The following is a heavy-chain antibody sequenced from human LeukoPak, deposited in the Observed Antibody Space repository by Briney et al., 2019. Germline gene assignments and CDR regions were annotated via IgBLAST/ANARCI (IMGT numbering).Heavy chain of an antibody. CDR3: ARDVVRGVNDY. V-gene: IGHV4-39*07. Sequence: SETLSLTCTVSGGSISSSSYYWGWIRQPPGKGLEWVGNIYYSGSTYYNPSLKSPVTISVDTSKNQFSLKLSSVTAADTAVYYCARDVVRGVNDYWGQGTLVTVSS. CDR2: IYYSGST. CDR1: GGSISSSSYY. D-gene: IGHD3-10*01. J-gene: IGHJ4*02.